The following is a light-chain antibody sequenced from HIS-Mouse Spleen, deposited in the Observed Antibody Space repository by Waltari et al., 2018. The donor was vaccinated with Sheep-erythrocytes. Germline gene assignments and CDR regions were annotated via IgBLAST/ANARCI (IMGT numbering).Light chain of an antibody. V-gene: IGLV2-11*01. CDR2: DVS. Sequence: QSALTQPRSVSGSPGQSVTISCTGTSSHGGCYNYVSWYQQHPGKAPKLMIYDVSKRPSGVPDRFSGSKSGNTASLTISGLQAEDEADYYCCSYAGSYNHVFATGTKVTVL. CDR1: SSHGGCYNY. J-gene: IGLJ1*01. CDR3: CSYAGSYNHV.